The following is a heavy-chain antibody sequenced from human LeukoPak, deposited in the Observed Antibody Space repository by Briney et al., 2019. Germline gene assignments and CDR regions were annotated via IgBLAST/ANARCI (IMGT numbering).Heavy chain of an antibody. CDR3: ARGVVYYDFWSGYLVWFDP. J-gene: IGHJ5*02. D-gene: IGHD3-3*01. Sequence: PSETLSLTCTVSGGSISSYYWSWIRQPPGKGLEWIGEINHSGSTNYNPSLKSRVTISVDTSKNQFSLKLSSVTAADTAVYYCARGVVYYDFWSGYLVWFDPWGQGTLVTASS. CDR1: GGSISSYY. CDR2: INHSGST. V-gene: IGHV4-34*01.